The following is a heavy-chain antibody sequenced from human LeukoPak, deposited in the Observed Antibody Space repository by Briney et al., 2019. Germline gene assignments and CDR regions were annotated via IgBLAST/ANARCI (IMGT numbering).Heavy chain of an antibody. CDR2: VKYDGSTT. CDR3: ARDLDWLLFDY. CDR1: GFSFDDHG. J-gene: IGHJ4*02. V-gene: IGHV3-74*01. D-gene: IGHD3-9*01. Sequence: GGSLRLSCAASGFSFDDHGMSWVRQAPGKGLVWVSRVKYDGSTTTYADSVKGRFTISRDNAKNILYLQMNSLRVEDTAVYYCARDLDWLLFDYWGQGTLVTVSS.